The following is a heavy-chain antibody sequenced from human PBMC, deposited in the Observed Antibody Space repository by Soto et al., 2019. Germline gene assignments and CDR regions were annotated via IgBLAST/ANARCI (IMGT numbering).Heavy chain of an antibody. D-gene: IGHD6-13*01. CDR2: IDWDDDK. V-gene: IGHV2-70*01. CDR1: GFSLSTSGMC. CDR3: APCGAEAGPKHFDY. Sequence: SGPTLVNPTQTLTLTCTFSGFSLSTSGMCVSWIRQPPGKALEWLALIDWDDDKYYSTSLKTRLTISKDTSKNQVVLTMTNMDPVDTATYYCAPCGAEAGPKHFDYWGQGTLVTVSS. J-gene: IGHJ4*02.